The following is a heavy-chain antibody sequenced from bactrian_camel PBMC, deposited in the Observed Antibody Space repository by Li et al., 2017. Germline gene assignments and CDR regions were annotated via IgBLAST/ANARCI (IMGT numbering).Heavy chain of an antibody. CDR3: AGVERERLCRWTEFSY. Sequence: VQLVESGGGSVQAGGSLRLSCSASGYTHDRYCMAWFRQAPGQEREGVGFIYTVGDNAYYNKPVVGRFTISQDKAKNTVYLQMDSLKPEDTATYYCAGVERERLCRWTEFSYWGQGTQVTVS. V-gene: IGHV3S1*01. J-gene: IGHJ4*01. CDR2: IYTVGDNA. CDR1: GYTHDRYC. D-gene: IGHD4*01.